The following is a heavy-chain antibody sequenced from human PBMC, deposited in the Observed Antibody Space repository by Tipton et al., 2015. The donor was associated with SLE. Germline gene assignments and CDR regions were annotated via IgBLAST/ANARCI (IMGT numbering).Heavy chain of an antibody. V-gene: IGHV4-34*01. CDR1: GGSFSGYY. CDR3: ARDVGIVVVIVAFDI. CDR2: INHSGST. Sequence: TLSLTCAVYGGSFSGYYWSWIRQPPGKGLEWIGEINHSGSTNYNPSLKSRVTISVDTSKNQFSLKLSSVTAADTAVYYCARDVGIVVVIVAFDIWGQGTMVTVSS. D-gene: IGHD3-22*01. J-gene: IGHJ3*02.